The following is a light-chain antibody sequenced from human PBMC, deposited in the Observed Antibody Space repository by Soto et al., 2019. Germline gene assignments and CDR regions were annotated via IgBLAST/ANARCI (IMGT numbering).Light chain of an antibody. V-gene: IGLV2-14*01. CDR1: SSDVGIYNY. CDR2: QVT. J-gene: IGLJ1*01. Sequence: QSVLTQPASVSGSPGQSITISCTGTSSDVGIYNYVSWYQQHPGKAPKLMIYQVTNRPSGVSHRFSGSKSGNTASLTISGLQAEDEADYYCSSYTGSTNYVFGTGTKVTVL. CDR3: SSYTGSTNYV.